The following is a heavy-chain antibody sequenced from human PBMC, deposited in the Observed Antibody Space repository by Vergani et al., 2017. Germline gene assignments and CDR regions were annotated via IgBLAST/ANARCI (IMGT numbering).Heavy chain of an antibody. Sequence: QVQLVQSGAEVKKPGSSVKVSCKASGGTFSSYAISWVRQAPGQGLEWMGRIIPILGTANDAQKFQGRVTITAAESTSTAYMELSSLRSEDTAVYYCAREGRAIFGVVMGYYYYMDVWGKGTTVTVSS. CDR2: IIPILGTA. V-gene: IGHV1-69*11. CDR1: GGTFSSYA. J-gene: IGHJ6*03. CDR3: AREGRAIFGVVMGYYYYMDV. D-gene: IGHD3-3*01.